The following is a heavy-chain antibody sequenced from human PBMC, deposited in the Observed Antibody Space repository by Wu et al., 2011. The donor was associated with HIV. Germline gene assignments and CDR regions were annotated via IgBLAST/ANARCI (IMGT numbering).Heavy chain of an antibody. V-gene: IGHV1-69*15. J-gene: IGHJ6*03. CDR3: ARDGGGNLLKIYYYYYMDV. CDR1: GGTFSNYA. D-gene: IGHD4-23*01. Sequence: QVQVVQSGAEVKKPGSSVKVSCKASGGTFSNYAINWVRQAPGQGLEWMGRIIPIFGTPNYAQKFQGRVTITADESTSTAYMELSSLRSEDTAVYYCARDGGGNLLKIYYYYYMDVWGKGTTVTVSS. CDR2: IIPIFGTP.